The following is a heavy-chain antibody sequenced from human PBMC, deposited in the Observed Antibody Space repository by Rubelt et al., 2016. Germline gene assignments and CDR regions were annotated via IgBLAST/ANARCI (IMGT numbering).Heavy chain of an antibody. D-gene: IGHD6-19*01. CDR1: GGSISSGNYY. Sequence: QLQLQESGPGLVKPSETLSLTCSVSGGSISSGNYYWGWIRQPPGKGLEWIGSIYYSGSTYYNPSLKSRVTISADTSNTQFALKLGAVTAADTAVDVCARDTVARRQDVQDYWGQGTLVTVSS. V-gene: IGHV4-39*07. CDR2: IYYSGST. CDR3: ARDTVARRQDVQDY. J-gene: IGHJ4*02.